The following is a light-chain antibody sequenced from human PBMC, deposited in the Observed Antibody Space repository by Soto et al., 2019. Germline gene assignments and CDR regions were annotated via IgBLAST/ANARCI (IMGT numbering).Light chain of an antibody. V-gene: IGKV3-11*01. CDR2: DAS. Sequence: EIVLTQSPATLSLSPGERATLSFRASQSVSSFLACYQQKPGQAPRLLIYDASNRATGIPARFSGSGSGTDFTRTISSLEPEDFAVYYCQQRSNWAGAFGPGTKVDIK. J-gene: IGKJ3*01. CDR1: QSVSSF. CDR3: QQRSNWAGA.